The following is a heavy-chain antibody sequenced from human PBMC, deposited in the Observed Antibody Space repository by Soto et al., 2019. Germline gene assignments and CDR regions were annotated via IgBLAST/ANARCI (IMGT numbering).Heavy chain of an antibody. CDR1: GFSLSTSGVC. Sequence: SGPTLVNPTQTLTLTCTFSGFSLSTSGVCVSWIRQPPGKALEWLARIDWDDDKYYSTSLRTRLTISKDTSKNQVVLRMTNMDPVDTATYYCARIGRVATINDYYYYMDVWGIGTTVTVSS. J-gene: IGHJ6*03. V-gene: IGHV2-70*11. D-gene: IGHD5-12*01. CDR2: IDWDDDK. CDR3: ARIGRVATINDYYYYMDV.